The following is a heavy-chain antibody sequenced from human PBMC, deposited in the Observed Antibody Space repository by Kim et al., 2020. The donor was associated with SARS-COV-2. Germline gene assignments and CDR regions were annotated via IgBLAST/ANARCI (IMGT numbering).Heavy chain of an antibody. J-gene: IGHJ6*01. V-gene: IGHV3-23*01. D-gene: IGHD1-26*01. Sequence: SAASLEAQLTISRDTSKNTVVLQMNSLRAEDTAVYYCAKDVWDYSGMDAWGPGTTVTVSS. CDR3: AKDVWDYSGMDA.